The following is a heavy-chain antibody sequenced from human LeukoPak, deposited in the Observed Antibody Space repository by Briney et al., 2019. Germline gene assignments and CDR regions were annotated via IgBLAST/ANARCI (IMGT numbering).Heavy chain of an antibody. CDR1: GYTFTSYG. J-gene: IGHJ4*02. CDR2: ISVYSGNT. V-gene: IGHV1-18*01. Sequence: ASVKVSCKASGYTFTSYGISWVRQAPGQGLEWMGWISVYSGNTNYAQNFQGRVTMTTDTSTNTAHMELRSLGSDDTAVYYCARGGGDLTNFDYWGQGTLVTVSS. CDR3: ARGGGDLTNFDY. D-gene: IGHD2-21*02.